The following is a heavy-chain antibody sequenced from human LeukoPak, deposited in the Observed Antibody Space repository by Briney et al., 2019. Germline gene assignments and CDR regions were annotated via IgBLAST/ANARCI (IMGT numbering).Heavy chain of an antibody. J-gene: IGHJ4*02. V-gene: IGHV3-48*01. CDR2: ISSSSSTI. Sequence: GGSLRLSCAASGFTFSSYSMNWVRQAPGKGLEWVSYISSSSSTIYYADSVKGRFTISRDNAKNSLYLQMNSLRAEDTAVYYCARGDSTVVTPLETDYWGQGTLVTVSS. D-gene: IGHD4-23*01. CDR1: GFTFSSYS. CDR3: ARGDSTVVTPLETDY.